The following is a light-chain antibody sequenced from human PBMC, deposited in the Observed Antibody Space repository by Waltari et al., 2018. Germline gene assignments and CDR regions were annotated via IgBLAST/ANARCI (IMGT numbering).Light chain of an antibody. CDR1: QSVGSSS. CDR2: RES. Sequence: EIVLTPSPGTASVSPGDRVPRSCRASQSVGSSSLAWYHQKPGQAPRLVIYRESRRATGIPDRFSGSGSGTDFSLTISRLEPEDFAVYYCQQHGTLPATFGQGTKVELK. J-gene: IGKJ1*01. CDR3: QQHGTLPAT. V-gene: IGKV3-20*01.